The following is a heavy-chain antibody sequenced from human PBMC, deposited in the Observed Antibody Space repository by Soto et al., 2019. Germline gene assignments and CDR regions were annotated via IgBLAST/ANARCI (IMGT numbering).Heavy chain of an antibody. CDR1: GFSFTNFA. CDR2: IGASGDIT. V-gene: IGHV3-23*01. J-gene: IGHJ4*02. CDR3: AKDDFTDSGSDYFDY. D-gene: IGHD3-22*01. Sequence: PGGSLRLSCAASGFSFTNFAMSLVRQSPGKGLEWVAGIGASGDITWYADSVKGRLSISRDNSKNTLYLQLNSLRFEDTDVYYCAKDDFTDSGSDYFDYWGPGTLFTVSS.